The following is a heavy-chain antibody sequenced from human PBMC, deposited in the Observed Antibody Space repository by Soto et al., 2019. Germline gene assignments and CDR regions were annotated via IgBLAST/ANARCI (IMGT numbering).Heavy chain of an antibody. V-gene: IGHV4-39*01. CDR2: VYYNGNT. D-gene: IGHD1-26*01. CDR3: ARFSGSYHDRYFDY. Sequence: QLQLQESGPGLVKPSETLSLTCTVSGGSTGSSLYQWAWIRQPPGKGLEWIGNVYYNGNTYYKASLRSRVTISVDTSNNQFSLKVTSVTAADTAVYYCARFSGSYHDRYFDYWGQGTLVTVSS. CDR1: GGSTGSSLYQ. J-gene: IGHJ4*02.